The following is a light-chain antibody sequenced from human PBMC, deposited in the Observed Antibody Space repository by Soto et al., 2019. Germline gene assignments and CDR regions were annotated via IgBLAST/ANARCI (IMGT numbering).Light chain of an antibody. V-gene: IGKV3-20*01. CDR3: QQYGSSPAT. Sequence: TQSPSSFSASTGDRVTITCRASQGISSYLAWYQQKPGQAPRLLIYGASSRATGIPDRFSGSGSGTDFTLTISRLEPEDFAVYYCQQYGSSPATFGQGTRLEIK. J-gene: IGKJ5*01. CDR2: GAS. CDR1: QGISSY.